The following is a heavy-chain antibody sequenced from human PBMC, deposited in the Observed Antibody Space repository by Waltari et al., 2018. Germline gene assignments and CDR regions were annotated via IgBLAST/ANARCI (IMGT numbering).Heavy chain of an antibody. CDR1: GGTFSSYA. CDR3: ARARNPGALNWFDP. J-gene: IGHJ5*02. Sequence: QVQLVQSGAEVKKHGSSVKVSCKASGGTFSSYANSWVRQAPGQGLEWMGGIIPILGIANYAQKFQGRVTITADKSTSTAYMELSSLRSEDTAVYYCARARNPGALNWFDPWGQGTLVTVSS. CDR2: IIPILGIA. V-gene: IGHV1-69*10. D-gene: IGHD4-17*01.